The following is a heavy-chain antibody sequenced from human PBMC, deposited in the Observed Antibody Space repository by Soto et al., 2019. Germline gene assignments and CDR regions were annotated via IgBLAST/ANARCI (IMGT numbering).Heavy chain of an antibody. CDR3: ATGQQVRMADI. Sequence: QMQLLESGGGLVKPGGSLRLSCAASGFTVNDYYMAWIRQPPGKGLEWISYISGDSLDTNHADSVKGRFTISRDNTKNSLYLQMNSLRPEDTAVYFCATGQQVRMADIWGQGTMVTVSS. CDR2: ISGDSLDT. CDR1: GFTVNDYY. D-gene: IGHD6-13*01. J-gene: IGHJ3*02. V-gene: IGHV3-11*03.